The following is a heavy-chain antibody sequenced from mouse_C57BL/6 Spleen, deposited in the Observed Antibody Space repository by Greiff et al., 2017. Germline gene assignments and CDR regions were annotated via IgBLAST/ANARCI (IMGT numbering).Heavy chain of an antibody. J-gene: IGHJ1*03. V-gene: IGHV5-17*01. Sequence: EVQLVESGGGLVKPGGSLKLSCAASGFTFSDYGMHWVRQAPEKGLEWVAYISSGSSTIYYADTVKGRFTISRDNAKNTLFLQMTSLRSEDTAMYYCAYGNYDWYFDVWGTGTTVTVSS. CDR2: ISSGSSTI. D-gene: IGHD2-1*01. CDR1: GFTFSDYG. CDR3: AYGNYDWYFDV.